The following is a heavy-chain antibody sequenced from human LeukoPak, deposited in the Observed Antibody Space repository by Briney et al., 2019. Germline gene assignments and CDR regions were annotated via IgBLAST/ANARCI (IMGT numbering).Heavy chain of an antibody. CDR3: AKDATYYYDSSGYHALGYFDY. V-gene: IGHV3-23*01. Sequence: GGSLRLSCAASGFTFSSYAMSWVRQAPGKGLEWVSAISGSGGSTYYADSVKGRFTISRDNSKNTLYLQMNSPRAEDTAVYYCAKDATYYYDSSGYHALGYFDYWGQGTLVTVSS. D-gene: IGHD3-22*01. J-gene: IGHJ4*02. CDR1: GFTFSSYA. CDR2: ISGSGGST.